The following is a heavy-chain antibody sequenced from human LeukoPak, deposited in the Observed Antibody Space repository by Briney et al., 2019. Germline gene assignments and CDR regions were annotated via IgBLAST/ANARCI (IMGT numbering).Heavy chain of an antibody. Sequence: ASVKVSCKASGYTFTGYHMHWVRQAPGQGLEWMGRINPNSGDTNYAQKFQGRVTMTRNTSISTAYMELSSLRSEDTAVYYCARSPYCSSTSCYNWFDPWGQGTLVTVSS. V-gene: IGHV1-2*06. CDR1: GYTFTGYH. CDR3: ARSPYCSSTSCYNWFDP. D-gene: IGHD2-2*01. J-gene: IGHJ5*02. CDR2: INPNSGDT.